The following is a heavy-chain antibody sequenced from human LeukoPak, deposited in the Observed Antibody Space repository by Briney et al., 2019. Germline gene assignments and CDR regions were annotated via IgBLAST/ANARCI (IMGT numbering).Heavy chain of an antibody. CDR2: IYSGGST. D-gene: IGHD6-19*01. J-gene: IGHJ4*02. V-gene: IGHV3-53*01. CDR1: GFTVSSNY. CDR3: ASADSSGWYRVPFDY. Sequence: GGSLRLSCAASGFTVSSNYMSWVRQAPGKGLEWVSVIYSGGSTYYADSVEGRFTISRDNSKNTLYLQMNSLRAEDTAVYYCASADSSGWYRVPFDYWGQGTLVTVSS.